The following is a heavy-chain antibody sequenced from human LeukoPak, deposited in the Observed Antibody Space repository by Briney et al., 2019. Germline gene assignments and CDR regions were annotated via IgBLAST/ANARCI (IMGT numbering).Heavy chain of an antibody. V-gene: IGHV4-34*01. CDR1: GGSFSGYY. CDR3: VGSGSYFIHFDY. D-gene: IGHD1-26*01. CDR2: INHSGST. J-gene: IGHJ4*02. Sequence: KPSETLSLTCAVYGGSFSGYYWSWIRQPPGKGLEWIGEINHSGSTNYNPSLKSRVTISVDTSKNQFSLKLSSVTAADTAVYYCVGSGSYFIHFDYWGQGTLVTVSS.